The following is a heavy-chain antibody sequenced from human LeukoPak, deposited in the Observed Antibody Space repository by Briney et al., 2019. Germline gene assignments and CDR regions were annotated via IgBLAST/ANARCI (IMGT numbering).Heavy chain of an antibody. CDR3: ARQVDTSMALPDY. CDR1: GYTFTSYG. D-gene: IGHD5-18*01. V-gene: IGHV1-18*01. Sequence: ASVKVSCKTSGYTFTSYGVSWVQQAPGQRLEWMGWISTYNYNTNYAQKFRGRVTLTKDTSTSTVYMELRSLRFDDTAIYYCARQVDTSMALPDYWGQGTLVTVSS. J-gene: IGHJ4*02. CDR2: ISTYNYNT.